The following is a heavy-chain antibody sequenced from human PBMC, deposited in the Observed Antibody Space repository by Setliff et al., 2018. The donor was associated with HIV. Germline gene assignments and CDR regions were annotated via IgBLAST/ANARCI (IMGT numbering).Heavy chain of an antibody. CDR1: GGSISSFF. D-gene: IGHD3-10*01. CDR2: ISYSGST. Sequence: SETLSLTCTVSGGSISSFFWSWIRQPPGKGLEWIGHISYSGSTNYNPSLKSRVTISVDTSKNQFSLKLTSVTAADTAVYYCARVITMVWTTFDPWGQGTLVTVSS. CDR3: ARVITMVWTTFDP. V-gene: IGHV4-59*08. J-gene: IGHJ5*02.